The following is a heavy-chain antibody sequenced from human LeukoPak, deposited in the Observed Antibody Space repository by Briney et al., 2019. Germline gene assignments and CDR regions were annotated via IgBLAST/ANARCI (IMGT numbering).Heavy chain of an antibody. D-gene: IGHD4-17*01. CDR2: ISSSSSYI. CDR3: ARGRGTVTTGY. J-gene: IGHJ4*02. Sequence: GGSLRLSCAASGFTFSSYSMNWVRQAPGKGLEWVSSISSSSSYIYYADSVKGRFTISRDNAKDSLYLQMNSLRAEDTAVYYCARGRGTVTTGYWGQGTLVTVSS. V-gene: IGHV3-21*01. CDR1: GFTFSSYS.